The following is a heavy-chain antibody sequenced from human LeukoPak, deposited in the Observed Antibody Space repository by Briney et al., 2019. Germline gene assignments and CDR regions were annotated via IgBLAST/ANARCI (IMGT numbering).Heavy chain of an antibody. CDR1: VFIFSSYG. CDR3: EKGAPDYDSSCYSRHLLDQFDY. CDR2: ISYDGCNK. J-gene: IGHJ4*02. Sequence: SVRLSCASWVFIFSSYGMHGVRQAPGKGREGVAVISYDGCNKYHADSVKGRLSISRDNSKKTLYLQMNGLRAEETAVYYCEKGAPDYDSSCYSRHLLDQFDYWGQGTLVTVSS. D-gene: IGHD3-22*01. V-gene: IGHV3-30*18.